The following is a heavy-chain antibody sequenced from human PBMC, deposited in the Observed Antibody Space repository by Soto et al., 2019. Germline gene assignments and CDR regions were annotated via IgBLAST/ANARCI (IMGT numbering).Heavy chain of an antibody. Sequence: GGSLRLSGTASGFTLSTYSINWVRQAPWRGLEWVSYITSGGITIYYADSVKGRLTISRDNAKNSLYLQMNSLRDEDTAVYYCGRDGANFDWTPLGCFDVWGQGTMVTVSS. CDR3: GRDGANFDWTPLGCFDV. J-gene: IGHJ6*02. D-gene: IGHD3-9*01. CDR1: GFTLSTYS. V-gene: IGHV3-48*02. CDR2: ITSGGITI.